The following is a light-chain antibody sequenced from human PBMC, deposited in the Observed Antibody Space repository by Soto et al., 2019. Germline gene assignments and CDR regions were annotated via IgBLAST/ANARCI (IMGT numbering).Light chain of an antibody. CDR2: DAS. Sequence: DIQMTQSPSTLFASVGDRVTITCRASQSISDRLAWYQRKPGKAPKLLIFDASSLESGVPSRFSGSGSGTDFALKISRVEAEDVGVYYCMQGTHWPITFGQGTRLEIK. CDR3: MQGTHWPIT. J-gene: IGKJ5*01. CDR1: QSISDR. V-gene: IGKV1-5*01.